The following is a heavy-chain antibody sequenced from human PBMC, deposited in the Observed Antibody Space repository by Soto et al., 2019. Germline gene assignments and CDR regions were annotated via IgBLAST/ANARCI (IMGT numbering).Heavy chain of an antibody. CDR3: AADWHYGSGSYYAYYYGMDV. CDR1: GFTFTSSA. V-gene: IGHV1-58*01. Sequence: QMQLVQSGPEVKKPGTSVKVSCKASGFTFTSSALQWVRQARGQRLEWIGWIVVGGGITNYAQKFQERVTITRDMSTSTAYMERSSLRSEDTAVYYCAADWHYGSGSYYAYYYGMDVWGQGTTVPVSS. D-gene: IGHD3-10*01. CDR2: IVVGGGIT. J-gene: IGHJ6*02.